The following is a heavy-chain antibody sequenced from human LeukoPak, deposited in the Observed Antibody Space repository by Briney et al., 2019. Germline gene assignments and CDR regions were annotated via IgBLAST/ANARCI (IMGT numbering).Heavy chain of an antibody. Sequence: SVKVSCKASGGTFSSYAISWVRQAPGQGLEWMGGIIPIFGTANYAQKFQGRVTITADKSTSTAYMELSSLRSEDTAVYYCARDLVGAAAPSAFDIWGQGTMVTVSS. D-gene: IGHD1-26*01. CDR1: GGTFSSYA. CDR2: IIPIFGTA. V-gene: IGHV1-69*06. J-gene: IGHJ3*02. CDR3: ARDLVGAAAPSAFDI.